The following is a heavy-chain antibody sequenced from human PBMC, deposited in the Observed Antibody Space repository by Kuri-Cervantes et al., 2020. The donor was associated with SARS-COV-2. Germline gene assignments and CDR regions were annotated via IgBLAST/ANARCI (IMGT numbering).Heavy chain of an antibody. CDR2: FKSKTAGGTT. J-gene: IGHJ4*02. CDR1: GFTFSDAW. D-gene: IGHD6-19*01. Sequence: GESLKISCVGSGFTFSDAWMSWVRQTPGKGLEWVGRFKSKTAGGTTVYAAPVQGRFTTSRDDSSNTLYLQMNSLKTEDTAVYYCATGSTSGWYRRDFDFWGRGTLVTVSS. CDR3: ATGSTSGWYRRDFDF. V-gene: IGHV3-15*01.